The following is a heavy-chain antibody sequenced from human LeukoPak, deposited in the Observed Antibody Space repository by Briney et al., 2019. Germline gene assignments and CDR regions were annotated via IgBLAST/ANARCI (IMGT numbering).Heavy chain of an antibody. CDR1: GFTFSTYW. V-gene: IGHV3-21*01. Sequence: GGSLRLSCAASGFTFSTYWMSWVRQAPGKGLEWVSSISSSISYIYYADSEKGRFTISRDNAKNSLYLQMNSLRAEDTAVYYCARGLQIVVVITTDEQDAFDIWGQGTMVTVSS. CDR2: ISSSISYI. J-gene: IGHJ3*02. CDR3: ARGLQIVVVITTDEQDAFDI. D-gene: IGHD3-22*01.